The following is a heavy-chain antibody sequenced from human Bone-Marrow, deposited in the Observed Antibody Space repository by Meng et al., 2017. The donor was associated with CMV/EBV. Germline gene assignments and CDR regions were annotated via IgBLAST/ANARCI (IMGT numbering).Heavy chain of an antibody. Sequence: ASVKVSCKASGYTFTSYDINWVRQATGQGLEWMGWMNPNSGNTGYAQKFQGRVTMTRNTSISTAYMELSSLRSEDTAVYYCARGYWPLNYYDFWSGYRYYFDYWGQGTLVTVSS. CDR3: ARGYWPLNYYDFWSGYRYYFDY. D-gene: IGHD3-3*01. V-gene: IGHV1-8*01. CDR1: GYTFTSYD. J-gene: IGHJ4*02. CDR2: MNPNSGNT.